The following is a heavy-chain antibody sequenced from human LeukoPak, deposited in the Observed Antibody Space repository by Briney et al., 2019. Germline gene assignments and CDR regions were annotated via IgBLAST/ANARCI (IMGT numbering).Heavy chain of an antibody. CDR3: ARDLGIAARPNWFDP. CDR2: TSSSSSTI. D-gene: IGHD6-6*01. J-gene: IGHJ5*02. CDR1: GFTFRSDW. Sequence: PGGSLRLSCAASGFTFRSDWMNWVRQAPGKGLEWVSYTSSSSSTIYYADSVKGRFTISRDNAKNSLYLQMNSLRAEDTAVYYCARDLGIAARPNWFDPWGQGTLVTVSS. V-gene: IGHV3-48*01.